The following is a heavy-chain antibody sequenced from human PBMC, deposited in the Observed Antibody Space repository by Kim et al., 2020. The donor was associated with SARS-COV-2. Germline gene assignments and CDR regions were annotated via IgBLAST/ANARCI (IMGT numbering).Heavy chain of an antibody. J-gene: IGHJ6*02. CDR2: INHSGST. Sequence: SETLSLTCAVYGGSFSDYNWRWVRQPPGKGLEWIGAINHSGSTNYNPSLKSRITISVDTSKSQFSLWLKSMTATDTAVYYCARGRAGGVPAPDPGLGPYYVGNAMDVWGRGTPVPVSS. V-gene: IGHV4-34*01. D-gene: IGHD6-13*01. CDR1: GGSFSDYN. CDR3: ARGRAGGVPAPDPGLGPYYVGNAMDV.